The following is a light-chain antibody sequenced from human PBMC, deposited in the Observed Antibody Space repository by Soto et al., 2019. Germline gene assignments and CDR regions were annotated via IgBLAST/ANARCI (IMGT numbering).Light chain of an antibody. CDR3: QYYNSAPRT. Sequence: DIQMTQSPSSLSASVGDTVTITCRASQGISNYLAWYQQNPGKVPKLLIYGASTLQSGVPSRFSGSGSGTDFTLTISSLQPEDVATYYCQYYNSAPRTFGQGTKVDIK. CDR1: QGISNY. CDR2: GAS. J-gene: IGKJ1*01. V-gene: IGKV1-27*01.